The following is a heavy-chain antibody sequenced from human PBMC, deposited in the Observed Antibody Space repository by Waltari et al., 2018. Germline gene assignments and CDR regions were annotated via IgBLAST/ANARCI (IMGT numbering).Heavy chain of an antibody. J-gene: IGHJ4*02. Sequence: QVQLVQSGAEVKKPGASVKVSCKASGYTFTGYYMHWVRQAPGQGLGWMGWINPTSGGRNSAGKCQGRVTRTRDTSISTADMELSMLRSDDTAVYYCARANPYYYDSSGYYYFDYWGQGTLVTVSS. D-gene: IGHD3-22*01. CDR2: INPTSGGR. CDR1: GYTFTGYY. CDR3: ARANPYYYDSSGYYYFDY. V-gene: IGHV1-2*02.